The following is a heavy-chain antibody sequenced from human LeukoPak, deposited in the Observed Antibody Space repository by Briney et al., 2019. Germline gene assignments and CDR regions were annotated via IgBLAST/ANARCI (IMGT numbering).Heavy chain of an antibody. CDR3: ARGWELNDY. V-gene: IGHV1-2*02. D-gene: IGHD1-26*01. CDR2: INPNSGGT. Sequence: ASVKVSCKTSGYAFTGYYLHWVRQAPGQGLEWMGWINPNSGGTNYAQKFQGRVAMTRDTSIRTVYMELSRLRSDDTAVYYCARGWELNDYWGQGTLITVSA. J-gene: IGHJ4*02. CDR1: GYAFTGYY.